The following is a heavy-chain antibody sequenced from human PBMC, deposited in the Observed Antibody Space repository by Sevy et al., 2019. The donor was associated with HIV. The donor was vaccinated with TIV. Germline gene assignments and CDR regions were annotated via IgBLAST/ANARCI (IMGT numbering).Heavy chain of an antibody. CDR2: IWDDGTNK. V-gene: IGHV3-33*01. D-gene: IGHD6-6*01. CDR3: ARDRQSGSSSSDY. J-gene: IGHJ4*02. Sequence: GGSLRLSCAASGFNFSSYAMHWVRQPPGKGLEWMAVIWDDGTNKYYADSVKGRFTISRENSANMLYLQMNFLRVDDTAMYYCARDRQSGSSSSDYWGQGILVTVSS. CDR1: GFNFSSYA.